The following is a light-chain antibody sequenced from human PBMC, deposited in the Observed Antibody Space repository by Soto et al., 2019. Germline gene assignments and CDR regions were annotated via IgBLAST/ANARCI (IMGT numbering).Light chain of an antibody. J-gene: IGKJ1*01. CDR2: KAS. CDR1: QTISSW. V-gene: IGKV1-5*03. Sequence: DIQMTHSPSTLSASVGDRVTITFRSSQTISSWLAWYQQKPGKAPKLLIYKASTLERGVPSRFSGSGSGAEFTLTISTLQPDDFATYYCQQYNSLWTFGQGTKVDI. CDR3: QQYNSLWT.